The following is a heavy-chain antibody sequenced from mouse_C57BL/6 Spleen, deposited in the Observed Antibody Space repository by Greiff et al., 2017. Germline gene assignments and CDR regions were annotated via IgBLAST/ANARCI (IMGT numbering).Heavy chain of an antibody. J-gene: IGHJ2*01. CDR2: ISSGGSYT. Sequence: EVKVVESGGDLVKPGGSLKLSCAASGFTFSSYGMSWVRQTPDKRLEWVATISSGGSYTYYPDSVKGRFTISRDNAKNTLYLQMSSLKSEDTAMYYCARHDSSGYFDDWGQGTTLTVSS. CDR3: ARHDSSGYFDD. D-gene: IGHD3-2*02. V-gene: IGHV5-6*01. CDR1: GFTFSSYG.